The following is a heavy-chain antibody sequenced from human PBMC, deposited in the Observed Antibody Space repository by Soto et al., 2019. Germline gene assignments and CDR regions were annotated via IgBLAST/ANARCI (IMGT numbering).Heavy chain of an antibody. CDR2: IYSSGGT. V-gene: IGHV4-61*01. CDR1: GGSVTSGSYY. CDR3: ARDGDGYNN. J-gene: IGHJ4*02. D-gene: IGHD5-12*01. Sequence: QVQLQESGPGLVKPSETLSLTCSVSGGSVTSGSYYWSWIRQPPGKGLEWIGYIYSSGGTSYNPSLKLRVPISVDTSKTQFSLKLTSVAAADRAVYYCARDGDGYNNWGQGTLVTVSS.